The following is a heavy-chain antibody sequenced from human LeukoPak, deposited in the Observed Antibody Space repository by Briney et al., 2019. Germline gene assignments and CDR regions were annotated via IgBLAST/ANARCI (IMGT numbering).Heavy chain of an antibody. CDR2: ISYDGSNK. CDR3: AKPADSGSSYAFDI. V-gene: IGHV3-30*18. D-gene: IGHD1-26*01. Sequence: PGGSLRLSCAASEFTFSSYGMHWVRQAPGKGLEWVAVISYDGSNKYYADSVKGRFTISRDNSKNTLYLQMNSLRAEDTAVYYCAKPADSGSSYAFDIWGQGTMVTVSS. J-gene: IGHJ3*02. CDR1: EFTFSSYG.